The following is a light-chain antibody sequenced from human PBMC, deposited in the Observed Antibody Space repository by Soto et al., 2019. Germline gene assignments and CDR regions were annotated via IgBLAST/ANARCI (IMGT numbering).Light chain of an antibody. CDR2: GAS. CDR1: QGITNS. Sequence: DIQMTQSPSSLSVSVGGRVTITCRASQGITNSLAWYQQKPGKVPKLLIYGASTLQSGVPSRFSGSGYGTDFPLTSSSLQPEDVATYYCQKYNSAPRTFGQGTKVEIK. V-gene: IGKV1-27*01. CDR3: QKYNSAPRT. J-gene: IGKJ1*01.